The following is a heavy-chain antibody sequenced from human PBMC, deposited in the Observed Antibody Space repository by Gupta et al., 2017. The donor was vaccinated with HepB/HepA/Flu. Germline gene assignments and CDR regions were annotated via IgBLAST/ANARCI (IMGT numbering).Heavy chain of an antibody. D-gene: IGHD5-18*01. Sequence: QLQVQESGPGLVKPSETLSLTCTVSGASITSSGYNWGWIRQPPGKGLEWIGTIFHSGTTYYNPSLKSRVTISVGTSDTQFSLKLSSVTAADTAVYYCARVGAYSYYHGYWGQGTLVTVSS. CDR1: GASITSSGYN. V-gene: IGHV4-39*01. CDR2: IFHSGTT. J-gene: IGHJ4*02. CDR3: ARVGAYSYYHGY.